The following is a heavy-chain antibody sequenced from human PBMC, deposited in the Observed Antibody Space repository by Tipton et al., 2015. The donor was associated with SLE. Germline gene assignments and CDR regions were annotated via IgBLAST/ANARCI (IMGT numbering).Heavy chain of an antibody. V-gene: IGHV4-39*01. CDR3: ARRVAGSLGHYYFDY. D-gene: IGHD6-19*01. CDR1: GGSISGDSYY. CDR2: IFPSGSA. J-gene: IGHJ4*02. Sequence: GLVKPSETLSLTCSVSGGSISGDSYYWVWIRQPPGKGLEWIGSIFPSGSAYYNPSLKSRVTISVDTSKNQFSLNVSSVTAADTAVYYCARRVAGSLGHYYFDYWGQGTLVTVSS.